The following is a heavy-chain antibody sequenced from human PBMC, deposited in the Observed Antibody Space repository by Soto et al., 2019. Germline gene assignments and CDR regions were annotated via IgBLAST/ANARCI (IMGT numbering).Heavy chain of an antibody. CDR3: ASSLLTPFDC. J-gene: IGHJ4*02. CDR2: INSDGSST. CDR1: GFTFNSYW. V-gene: IGHV3-74*01. D-gene: IGHD7-27*01. Sequence: EVQLVESGGGLVQPGGSLRLSCAASGFTFNSYWIHWVRQAPGKGLVWVSRINSDGSSTFYADSVKGRFTISRDNAKNTLYLQMNSLMAEGTAVYYCASSLLTPFDCWGQGTLVTVSS.